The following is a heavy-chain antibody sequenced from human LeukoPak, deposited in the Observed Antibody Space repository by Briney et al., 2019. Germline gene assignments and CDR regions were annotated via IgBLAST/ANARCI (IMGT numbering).Heavy chain of an antibody. Sequence: GASVKVSCKASGYAFTTYDINWVRQATGQGLEWMGWMSPNSGSTGYAQKFQGRVTMTRNTSISTAYMELSSLRSEDTAVYYCARQYSAYDPPDYWGQGTLVTVSS. V-gene: IGHV1-8*01. J-gene: IGHJ4*02. CDR3: ARQYSAYDPPDY. CDR1: GYAFTTYD. D-gene: IGHD5-12*01. CDR2: MSPNSGST.